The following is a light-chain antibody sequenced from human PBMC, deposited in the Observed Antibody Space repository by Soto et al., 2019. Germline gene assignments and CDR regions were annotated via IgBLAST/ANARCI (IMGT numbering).Light chain of an antibody. CDR1: QGISNY. Sequence: DIQMTQSPSSLSASVGDRVTITCRASQGISNYLAWYQQKPGKVPKLLIYAASTLQSGVPSRFSGSGSGIDFTLTISSLLPEDVATYYCQKYNSAPRTFGQGTKVEIK. J-gene: IGKJ1*01. CDR3: QKYNSAPRT. V-gene: IGKV1-27*01. CDR2: AAS.